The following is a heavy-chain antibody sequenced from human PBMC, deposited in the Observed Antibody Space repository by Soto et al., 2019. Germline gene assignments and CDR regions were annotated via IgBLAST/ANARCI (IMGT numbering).Heavy chain of an antibody. CDR3: TREVVIPYWYFDL. V-gene: IGHV3-30-3*01. J-gene: IGHJ2*01. CDR2: ISSDGNTN. CDR1: GFTFSSYS. D-gene: IGHD2-21*01. Sequence: QVQLVESGGGVVQPENSLRLSCAGSGFTFSSYSIHWVRQPPGKGLEWVTVISSDGNTNFYADSVKGRFTISRDNSKNIVYLQMNSLGAEDTAAYYCTREVVIPYWYFDLWGRGTLVTVSS.